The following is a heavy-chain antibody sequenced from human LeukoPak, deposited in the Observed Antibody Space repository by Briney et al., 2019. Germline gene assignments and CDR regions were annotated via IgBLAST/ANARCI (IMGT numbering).Heavy chain of an antibody. CDR3: AKRQKRQKFWSYYYYYMDV. CDR1: GFTFSSYA. Sequence: PGGSLRLSCAASGFTFSSYAMSWVRQAPGKGLEWVSAISGGGGSTYHADSVKGRFTISRDNSKNTLYLQMNSLRAEDTAVYYCAKRQKRQKFWSYYYYYMDVWGKGTTVTVSS. V-gene: IGHV3-23*01. D-gene: IGHD3-3*01. CDR2: ISGGGGST. J-gene: IGHJ6*03.